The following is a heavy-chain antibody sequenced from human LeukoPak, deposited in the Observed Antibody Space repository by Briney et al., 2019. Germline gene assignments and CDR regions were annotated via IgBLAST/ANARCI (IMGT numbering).Heavy chain of an antibody. J-gene: IGHJ4*02. CDR2: ICYDGSNR. V-gene: IGHV3-33*01. Sequence: GRSLRPSCAASGVIFSNYGMHWVRRAPGKGLEGVASICYDGSNRYYADSVKGRFTVSRDNSKNTLYLQMNSLRAEDSAVYYCARDLLIRYTWSFEKWGQGTLVTVSS. D-gene: IGHD3-16*02. CDR3: ARDLLIRYTWSFEK. CDR1: GVIFSNYG.